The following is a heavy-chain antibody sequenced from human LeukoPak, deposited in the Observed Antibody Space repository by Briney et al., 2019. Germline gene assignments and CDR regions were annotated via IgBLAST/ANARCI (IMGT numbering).Heavy chain of an antibody. Sequence: GGSLRLSCAASGFTFSGSAMHWVRQASGKGLEWVGRIRSKANSYATAYAASVKGRFTISRDDSKNTAYLQMNSLKTEDTAVYYCTHSSSWYAAFDIWGQGTMVTVSS. CDR1: GFTFSGSA. D-gene: IGHD6-13*01. CDR2: IRSKANSYAT. CDR3: THSSSWYAAFDI. J-gene: IGHJ3*02. V-gene: IGHV3-73*01.